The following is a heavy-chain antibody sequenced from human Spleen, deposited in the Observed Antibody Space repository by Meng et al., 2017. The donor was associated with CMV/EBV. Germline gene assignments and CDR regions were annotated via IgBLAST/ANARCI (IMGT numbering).Heavy chain of an antibody. V-gene: IGHV4-39*07. CDR3: AREVRINCSSTSCYSHGMDV. J-gene: IGHJ6*02. Sequence: SETLSLTCTVSGGSISSGGYYWSWIRQHPGKGLEWIGSIYYSGSTYYNPSLKSRVTISVDTSKNQFSLKLSSVTAADTAVYYCAREVRINCSSTSCYSHGMDVWGQGTTVTVSS. D-gene: IGHD2-2*01. CDR2: IYYSGST. CDR1: GGSISSGGYY.